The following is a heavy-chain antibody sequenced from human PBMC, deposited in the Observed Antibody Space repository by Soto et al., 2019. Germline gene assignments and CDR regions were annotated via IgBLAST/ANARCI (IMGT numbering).Heavy chain of an antibody. D-gene: IGHD2-15*01. CDR3: ARDMRGCSGGTCYSTYHYGMDV. CDR2: ISYDGSEK. J-gene: IGHJ6*01. V-gene: IGHV3-30-3*01. CDR1: GFTFSSYG. Sequence: QVQLVESGGGVVQPGRSLRLSCAASGFTFSSYGIHWVRQAPGKGLEWVAVISYDGSEKYYADSVKGRFTISRDNSKNTLFLQMSSLRPDDTPVYYCARDMRGCSGGTCYSTYHYGMDVWGQGTTVTVSS.